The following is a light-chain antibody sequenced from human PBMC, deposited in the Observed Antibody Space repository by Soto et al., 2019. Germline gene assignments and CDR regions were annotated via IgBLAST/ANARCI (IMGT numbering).Light chain of an antibody. Sequence: EIVMTQSPATLSVSPGERATLSCRASQSVSSNLAWYQQKPGQAPRLLIYGASTRATGIPARFSGSGSGTEFTLTISSLQSEDFAVYYCQQYNNWPPWTFXQGTRWIS. CDR1: QSVSSN. CDR3: QQYNNWPPWT. CDR2: GAS. V-gene: IGKV3-15*01. J-gene: IGKJ1*01.